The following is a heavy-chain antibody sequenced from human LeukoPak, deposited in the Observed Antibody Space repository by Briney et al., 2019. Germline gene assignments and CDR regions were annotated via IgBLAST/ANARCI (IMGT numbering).Heavy chain of an antibody. CDR2: INNGGGSK. J-gene: IGHJ4*02. D-gene: IGHD2-15*01. CDR1: RFTFSDYS. V-gene: IGHV3-48*02. Sequence: QPGGSLRLSCAASRFTFSDYSMNWVRHNPRKGLEWVSYINNGGGSKYYADSVKGRFTISRDNAKNSMYLQMNSLGDDDTAVYYCARDYGWQLIDWGQGTLVTVSS. CDR3: ARDYGWQLID.